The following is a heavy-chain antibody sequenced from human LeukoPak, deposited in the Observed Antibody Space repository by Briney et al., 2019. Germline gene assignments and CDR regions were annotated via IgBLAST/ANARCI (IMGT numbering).Heavy chain of an antibody. Sequence: GGSLRLSCAASGFTFSIYAMSWVRQAPGKGLEWVSVICDSGGRTYYTDSVRGRFTISRDNSKNTLYLLMNSLRANDTAVYYCARDGNPYCSGGNCFLDHWGQGTLVTVSS. D-gene: IGHD2-15*01. J-gene: IGHJ4*02. V-gene: IGHV3-23*01. CDR2: ICDSGGRT. CDR3: ARDGNPYCSGGNCFLDH. CDR1: GFTFSIYA.